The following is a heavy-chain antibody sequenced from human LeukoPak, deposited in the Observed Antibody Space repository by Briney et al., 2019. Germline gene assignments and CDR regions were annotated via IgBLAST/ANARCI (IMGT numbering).Heavy chain of an antibody. Sequence: GGSLRLSCAASGFTFDDYAMHWVRQVPGKGLEWVSLISWDGGSTHYVDSVKGRFTISRDNSKNSLYLQMNSLRGEDTALYYCAKDIRGSTSWYGLDYWGQGTLVTVSS. CDR2: ISWDGGST. CDR1: GFTFDDYA. V-gene: IGHV3-43D*03. CDR3: AKDIRGSTSWYGLDY. D-gene: IGHD2-2*01. J-gene: IGHJ4*02.